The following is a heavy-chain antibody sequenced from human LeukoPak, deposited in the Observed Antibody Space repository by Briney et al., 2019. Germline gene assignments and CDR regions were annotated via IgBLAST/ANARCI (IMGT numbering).Heavy chain of an antibody. CDR3: ASSYYDSKFDY. CDR2: IFYTGATT. V-gene: IGHV4-59*12. Sequence: SETLSLTCAVSGGSISGYYWSWNRQPPGKGLEWIGYIFYTGATTIYSPSLKSRVTLSVDTSKNQVTLKLSSVTAADTAVYYCASSYYDSKFDYWGQGTLVTVSS. D-gene: IGHD3-22*01. CDR1: GGSISGYY. J-gene: IGHJ4*02.